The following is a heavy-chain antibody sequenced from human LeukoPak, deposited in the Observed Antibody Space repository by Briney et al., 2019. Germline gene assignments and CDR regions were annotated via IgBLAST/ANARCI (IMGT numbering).Heavy chain of an antibody. CDR2: ISYSGAP. Sequence: SEPLSLTCTVSGGSISTYYWGWIRQPPGKGLEWIGYISYSGAPNYSPSLKSRVTISVDTSKNQFSLKLSSVTATDTAVYYCARNLPLRGGWPYNFDSWGQGTLVTVSS. J-gene: IGHJ4*02. CDR3: ARNLPLRGGWPYNFDS. D-gene: IGHD6-19*01. V-gene: IGHV4-59*08. CDR1: GGSISTYY.